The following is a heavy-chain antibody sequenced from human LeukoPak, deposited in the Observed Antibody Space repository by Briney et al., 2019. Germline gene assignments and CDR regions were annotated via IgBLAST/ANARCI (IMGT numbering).Heavy chain of an antibody. CDR3: AREVNLGVVITTAYYYYGMDV. J-gene: IGHJ6*02. Sequence: PGGSLRLSCAASGFTFSSYAISWVRQAPGQGLEWMGRIIPILGIANYAQKFQGRVTITADKSTSTAYMELSSLRSEDTAVYYCAREVNLGVVITTAYYYYGMDVWGQGTTVTVSS. CDR2: IIPILGIA. V-gene: IGHV1-69*04. CDR1: GFTFSSYA. D-gene: IGHD3-22*01.